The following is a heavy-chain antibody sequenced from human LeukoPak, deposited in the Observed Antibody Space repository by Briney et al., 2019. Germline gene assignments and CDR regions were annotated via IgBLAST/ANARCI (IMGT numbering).Heavy chain of an antibody. V-gene: IGHV3-23*01. CDR2: ISGSGGST. Sequence: GGSLRLSCTTSGFTFSSYAMSWVRQAPGKGLEWVSVISGSGGSTNYADSVKGRFTISRDNAQNSLYLQMNSLRVEDTAVYYCARDDASSSFTYWGQGALVTVSS. CDR3: ARDDASSSFTY. CDR1: GFTFSSYA. D-gene: IGHD3-16*01. J-gene: IGHJ4*02.